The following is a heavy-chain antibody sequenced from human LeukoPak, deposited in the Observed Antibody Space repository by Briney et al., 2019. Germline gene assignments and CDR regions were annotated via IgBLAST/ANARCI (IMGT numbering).Heavy chain of an antibody. D-gene: IGHD5-12*01. CDR3: SRQRSGYDA. CDR1: GFTFDDYA. Sequence: GGSLRLSCAASGFTFDDYAMHWVRQAPGKGLEWVAGISWNSGSIRYADSVKGRFTISRDNAKNSLYLQMNSLRAEDTAVYYCSRQRSGYDAWGEGTLVTVSS. J-gene: IGHJ4*02. CDR2: ISWNSGSI. V-gene: IGHV3-9*01.